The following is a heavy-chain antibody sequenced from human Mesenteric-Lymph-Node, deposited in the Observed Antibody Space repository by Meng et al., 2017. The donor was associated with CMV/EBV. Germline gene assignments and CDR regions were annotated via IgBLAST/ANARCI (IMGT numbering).Heavy chain of an antibody. CDR2: ITGSIGRT. D-gene: IGHD6-19*01. V-gene: IGHV3-23*01. Sequence: GESLKISCAASGFPLTRYTMSWVRQAPGKGLEWVSAITGSIGRTYYADSVKGRFTISRDNSKNTLYLQLNSLRAEDTAVYYCAKDLLAVAGTVSLYQYYGMDVWGQGTTVTVSS. CDR1: GFPLTRYT. J-gene: IGHJ6*02. CDR3: AKDLLAVAGTVSLYQYYGMDV.